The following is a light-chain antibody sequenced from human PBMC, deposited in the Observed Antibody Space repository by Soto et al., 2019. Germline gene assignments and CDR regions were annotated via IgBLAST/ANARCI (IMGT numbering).Light chain of an antibody. CDR1: NSNLGAGYD. CDR3: QAYDYSLTAVV. Sequence: QPVLTQPPSVCGAPGQRVTISCTGNNSNLGAGYDVHWYQQLPGAAPKLVIFGNRNRPSGVPERFSGSKSGTSASLAITGLQAEDEADYYCQAYDYSLTAVVFGGGTKLTVL. V-gene: IGLV1-40*01. J-gene: IGLJ3*02. CDR2: GNR.